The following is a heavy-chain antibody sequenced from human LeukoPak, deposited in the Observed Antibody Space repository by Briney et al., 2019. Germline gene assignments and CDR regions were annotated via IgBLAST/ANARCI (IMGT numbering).Heavy chain of an antibody. V-gene: IGHV3-66*01. CDR1: GFTVSSNY. D-gene: IGHD4-11*01. CDR2: IYSGGST. J-gene: IGHJ4*02. CDR3: LNYGPFDY. Sequence: PGGSLRLSCAASGFTVSSNYMSWVRQAPGKGLEWVSIIYSGGSTYYADSVKGRFTISRDNSKNTLYFQMNSLRAEDTAVYYCLNYGPFDYWGQGTLVTVSS.